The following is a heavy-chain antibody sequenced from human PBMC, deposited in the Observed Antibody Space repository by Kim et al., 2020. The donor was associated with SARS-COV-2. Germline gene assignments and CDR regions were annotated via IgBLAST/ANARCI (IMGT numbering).Heavy chain of an antibody. V-gene: IGHV4-59*01. D-gene: IGHD6-19*01. CDR3: ARGGAHSGWSFYFDS. J-gene: IGHJ4*02. CDR2: VDYIGST. CDR1: GGSISNYY. Sequence: SETLSLTCSVSGGSISNYYWSWIRQSPGRGLEWIGYVDYIGSTNYNPSLDSRLIISIDRSKNQFSLKLRSVTAADTAVYYCARGGAHSGWSFYFDSWGQGTLVTVSS.